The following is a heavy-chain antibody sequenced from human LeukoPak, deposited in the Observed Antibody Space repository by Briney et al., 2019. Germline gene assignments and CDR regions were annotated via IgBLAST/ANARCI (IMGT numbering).Heavy chain of an antibody. V-gene: IGHV1-69*04. Sequence: SVKVSCKASGGTFSSYAISWVRQAPGQGLEWMGRIIPILGIANYAQKFQGRVTITADKSTSTAYMELSSLRSEDTAVYYCARGSKRSYETYYYYGMDVWGQGTTVTVSS. J-gene: IGHJ6*02. CDR3: ARGSKRSYETYYYYGMDV. CDR2: IIPILGIA. D-gene: IGHD5-12*01. CDR1: GGTFSSYA.